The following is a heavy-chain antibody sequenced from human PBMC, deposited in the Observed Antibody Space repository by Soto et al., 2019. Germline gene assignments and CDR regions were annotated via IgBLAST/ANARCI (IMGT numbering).Heavy chain of an antibody. D-gene: IGHD5-12*01. J-gene: IGHJ4*02. CDR1: GFTFSSCG. CDR2: VTYEENEI. CDR3: VKEQSSGYWRTADY. V-gene: IGHV3-30*18. Sequence: QVQLVESGGGVIQPGRSLRLSCAASGFTFSSCGMHWVRQAPGKGLEWVAVVTYEENEIHYADSVKGRFNISRDNSKNIVYLEMDSLRVEDTAVYYCVKEQSSGYWRTADYWGQGTLITVSS.